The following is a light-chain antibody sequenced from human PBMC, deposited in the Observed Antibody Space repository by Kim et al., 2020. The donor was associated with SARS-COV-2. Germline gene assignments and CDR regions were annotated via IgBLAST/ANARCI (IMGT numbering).Light chain of an antibody. CDR3: QQYNDWPPLT. CDR2: GAS. V-gene: IGKV3-15*01. CDR1: QNVSDN. Sequence: EIVMTQSPATLSVSPGERATLSSRASQNVSDNLAWYQQKPGQAPRLVIHGASTRATGIPARFSGSGSGTEFTLTISSLQSEDFAVYYCQQYNDWPPLTFGQGTKLEI. J-gene: IGKJ2*01.